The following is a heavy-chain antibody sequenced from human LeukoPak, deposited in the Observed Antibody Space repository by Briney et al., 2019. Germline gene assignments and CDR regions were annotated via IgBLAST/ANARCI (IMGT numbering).Heavy chain of an antibody. J-gene: IGHJ3*02. V-gene: IGHV3-7*03. CDR2: IKPDGSGQ. Sequence: GGSLRLSCAASGFTFSSNWLSWVRQAPGKGLEWVGNIKPDGSGQHYAESVKGRFTISRDNAKNSVYLQMNSLRAEDTAVYYCARSTHYAFDIWGHGTMVTVSS. CDR1: GFTFSSNW. CDR3: ARSTHYAFDI. D-gene: IGHD2-15*01.